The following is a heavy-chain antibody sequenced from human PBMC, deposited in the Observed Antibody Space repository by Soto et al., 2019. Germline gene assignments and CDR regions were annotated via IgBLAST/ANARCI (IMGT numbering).Heavy chain of an antibody. J-gene: IGHJ4*02. CDR2: FDPEDGET. V-gene: IGHV1-24*01. Sequence: ASVKVSCKVSGYTLAELSMHWVRQAPGKGLEWMGGFDPEDGETIYAQKFQGRVTMTEDTSTDTAYMELSSLRSEDTAVYYCATYGYSYEELAFWGQGSLDIVSS. D-gene: IGHD5-18*01. CDR1: GYTLAELS. CDR3: ATYGYSYEELAF.